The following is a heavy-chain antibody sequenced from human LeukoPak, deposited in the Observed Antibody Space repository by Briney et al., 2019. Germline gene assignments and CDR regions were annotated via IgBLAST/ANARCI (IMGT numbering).Heavy chain of an antibody. CDR2: INHSGST. J-gene: IGHJ6*02. CDR3: ATTPKDIVATIIYYGMDV. D-gene: IGHD5-12*01. CDR1: GGSFSGNY. V-gene: IGHV4-34*01. Sequence: SETLSLTCAVYGGSFSGNYWSWIRQPPGKGLEWIGEINHSGSTNYNPSLKRRVTILVDTSKNQFSLKLSSVTAADTAVYYCATTPKDIVATIIYYGMDVWGQGTTVTVSS.